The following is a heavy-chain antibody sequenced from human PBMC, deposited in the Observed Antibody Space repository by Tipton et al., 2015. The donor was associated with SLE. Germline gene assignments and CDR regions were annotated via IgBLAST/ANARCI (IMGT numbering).Heavy chain of an antibody. D-gene: IGHD2-21*01. CDR3: ARAHIRGYFDY. CDR1: GFTFSSYW. J-gene: IGHJ4*02. CDR2: IKQEGSEK. V-gene: IGHV3-7*01. Sequence: SLRLSCAASGFTFSSYWMSWVRQAPGKGLEWVANIKQEGSEKYYVDSVKGRFTISRDNAKNSLYLQMNSLRAEDTAVYYCARAHIRGYFDYWGQGTLVTVSS.